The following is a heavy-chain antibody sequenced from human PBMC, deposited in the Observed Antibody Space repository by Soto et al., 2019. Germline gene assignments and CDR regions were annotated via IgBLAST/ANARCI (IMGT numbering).Heavy chain of an antibody. CDR3: ARVDRPITTFFYYAMDV. D-gene: IGHD3-22*01. CDR1: GFSFTDDA. CDR2: LSYDGSNK. J-gene: IGHJ6*02. V-gene: IGHV3-30-3*01. Sequence: ESGGGVVQPGGSLRLSCAASGFSFTDDALHWVRQAPGKGLDLVAVLSYDGSNKYYADSVKGRFTISRDDSRSTLYLQMNILRTEDSAVYYCARVDRPITTFFYYAMDVSGHWTTDTVSS.